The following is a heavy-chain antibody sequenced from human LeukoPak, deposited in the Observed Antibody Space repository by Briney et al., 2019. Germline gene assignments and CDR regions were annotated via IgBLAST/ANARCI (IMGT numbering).Heavy chain of an antibody. CDR3: ARREGELSGYYFDY. Sequence: SETLSLTCTVSGYSISSGYYWGWIRQPPGKGLEWIGSIYHSGSTYYNPSLKSRVTISADTSKNQFSLKLSSVTAADTAVYYCARREGELSGYYFDYWGQGSLVTVSS. V-gene: IGHV4-38-2*02. CDR2: IYHSGST. J-gene: IGHJ4*02. D-gene: IGHD3-16*02. CDR1: GYSISSGYY.